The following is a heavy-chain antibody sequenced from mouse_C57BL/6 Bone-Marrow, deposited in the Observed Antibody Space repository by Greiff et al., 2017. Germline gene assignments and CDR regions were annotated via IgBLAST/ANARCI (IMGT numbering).Heavy chain of an antibody. Sequence: QVQLQQPGAELVMPGASVKLSCKASGYTFTSYWMHWVKQRPGQGLEWIGEIDPSDSYTNYNQKFKGKSTLTVDKSSSTAYMQLSSLTSEDSAVYYCAREGYSYVLFAYWGQGTLVTVSA. CDR3: AREGYSYVLFAY. D-gene: IGHD2-12*01. CDR1: GYTFTSYW. J-gene: IGHJ3*01. V-gene: IGHV1-69*01. CDR2: IDPSDSYT.